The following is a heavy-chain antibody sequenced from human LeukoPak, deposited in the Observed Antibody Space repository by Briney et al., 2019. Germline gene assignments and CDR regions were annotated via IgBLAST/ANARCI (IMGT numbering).Heavy chain of an antibody. Sequence: SETLSLTCGVYGMSLNDYFWTWIRQSPEKGLEWIGEINHSGTTNYNPSLKSRVTISIDTSKDQFSLNLSSVTAADSGVYYCARRALDYDDVAYFYARCSDVWGQGSKVIVS. CDR1: GMSLNDYF. J-gene: IGHJ6*02. V-gene: IGHV4-34*01. D-gene: IGHD4-17*01. CDR3: ARRALDYDDVAYFYARCSDV. CDR2: INHSGTT.